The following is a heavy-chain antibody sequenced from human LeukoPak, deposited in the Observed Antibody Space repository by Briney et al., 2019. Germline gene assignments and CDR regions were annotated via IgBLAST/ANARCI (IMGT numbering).Heavy chain of an antibody. CDR3: AKDQKSSYYYDTSGYKSPPFDQ. V-gene: IGHV3-7*03. CDR1: GFTFSSFW. Sequence: GGSLRLSCAASGFTFSSFWMIGVRQAPGKGLEWVANIKQDGSEKYYVDSVKGRFTISRDNAKNSLYLQMKSLRVEDTAVYSCAKDQKSSYYYDTSGYKSPPFDQWGQGTLVTVSS. D-gene: IGHD3-22*01. J-gene: IGHJ5*02. CDR2: IKQDGSEK.